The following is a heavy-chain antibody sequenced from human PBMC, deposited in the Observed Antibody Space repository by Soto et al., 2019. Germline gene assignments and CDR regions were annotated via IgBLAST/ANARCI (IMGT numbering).Heavy chain of an antibody. J-gene: IGHJ4*02. CDR2: ISTQSSCS. CDR3: ARASHDYGALDY. D-gene: IGHD4-17*01. V-gene: IGHV3-21*01. Sequence: GGPLRLSCAASGFTFSSSWMHWVRQAPGKGLVWVSCISTQSSCSFYADSVKGRFTISRDNSENSLYLQLDSLRDEDTAVYYCARASHDYGALDYWGQGALVTVSS. CDR1: GFTFSSSW.